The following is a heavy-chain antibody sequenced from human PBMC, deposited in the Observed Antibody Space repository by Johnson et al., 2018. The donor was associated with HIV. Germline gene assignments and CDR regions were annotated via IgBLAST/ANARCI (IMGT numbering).Heavy chain of an antibody. CDR1: GFTFSSYA. CDR3: ARDRVRDAFDV. CDR2: ISYDGSNK. Sequence: QVQLVESGGGVVQPGRSLRLSCAASGFTFSSYAMHWVRQAPGKGLEWVAVISYDGSNKYYADSVKGRFTISRDNSKNTLYLQMNSLRAGDTAVYYCARDRVRDAFDVWGQGTVVTVSS. J-gene: IGHJ3*01. V-gene: IGHV3-30*04. D-gene: IGHD3-3*01.